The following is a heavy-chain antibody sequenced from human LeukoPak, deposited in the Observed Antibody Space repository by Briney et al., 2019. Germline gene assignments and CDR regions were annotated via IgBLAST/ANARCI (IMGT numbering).Heavy chain of an antibody. J-gene: IGHJ3*02. Sequence: SETLSLTCTVSGGSISSGGYYWSWIRQPPGKGLESIGYIYHSGSTYYNPSLKSRVTISVDRSKNQFSLKLSSVTAADTAVYYCAILWSAAAEGAFDIWGQGTMVTVSS. CDR2: IYHSGST. V-gene: IGHV4-30-2*01. CDR1: GGSISSGGYY. D-gene: IGHD6-13*01. CDR3: AILWSAAAEGAFDI.